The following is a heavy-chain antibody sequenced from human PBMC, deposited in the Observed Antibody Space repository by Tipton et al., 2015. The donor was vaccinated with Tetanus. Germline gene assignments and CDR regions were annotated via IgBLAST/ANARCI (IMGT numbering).Heavy chain of an antibody. V-gene: IGHV3-21*01. CDR1: GFIFSNYR. CDR2: ISSTSSYI. CDR3: ASDSTLDY. Sequence: SLRLSCAVSGFIFSNYRMNWVRQAPGKGLEWVSSISSTSSYIYYTDSVKGRFTISRDNTKNSLYLQMNSLRAEDTAVYYCASDSTLDYWGQGSLVTVSS. J-gene: IGHJ4*02.